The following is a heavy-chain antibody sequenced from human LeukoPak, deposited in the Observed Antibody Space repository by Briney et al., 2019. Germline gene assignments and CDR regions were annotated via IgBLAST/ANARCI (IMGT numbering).Heavy chain of an antibody. CDR2: IYYSGST. J-gene: IGHJ4*02. CDR3: ARDPSDDQAFDY. V-gene: IGHV4-59*01. Sequence: PSETLSLTCTVSGGSINSYYWSWIRQPPGKGLEWIGYIYYSGSTNYNPSLKSRVTISVDTSKNQFSLKLSSVTAADTAVYYCARDPSDDQAFDYWGQGTLVTVSS. CDR1: GGSINSYY.